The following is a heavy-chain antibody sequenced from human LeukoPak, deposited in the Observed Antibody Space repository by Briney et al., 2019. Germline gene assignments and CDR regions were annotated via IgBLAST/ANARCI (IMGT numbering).Heavy chain of an antibody. D-gene: IGHD4/OR15-4a*01. CDR1: GASIFNYY. Sequence: SETLSLTCNVSGASIFNYYWSWIRQAPGKGLEWVGYVHHSGRTNSNRSLGSRVTMSVDTSTSQLSLNLTSVTTADTAVYFCARDLRAKYWGQGTLVFVSS. J-gene: IGHJ1*01. V-gene: IGHV4-59*01. CDR2: VHHSGRT. CDR3: ARDLRAKY.